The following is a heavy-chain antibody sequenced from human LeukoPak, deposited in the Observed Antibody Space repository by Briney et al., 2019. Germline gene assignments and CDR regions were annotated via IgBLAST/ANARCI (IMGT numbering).Heavy chain of an antibody. CDR1: DDSFSSHY. Sequence: SETLSLTCAVSDDSFSSHYWSWIRQPPGKGLEWIGDISYIGSTNYNPSLTSRVTISIDTSKNQFSLKLSSVTAADTALYSCAGDLVTVNKRFDIWRQGTMVSVSS. CDR3: AGDLVTVNKRFDI. V-gene: IGHV4-59*11. D-gene: IGHD4-17*01. J-gene: IGHJ3*02. CDR2: ISYIGST.